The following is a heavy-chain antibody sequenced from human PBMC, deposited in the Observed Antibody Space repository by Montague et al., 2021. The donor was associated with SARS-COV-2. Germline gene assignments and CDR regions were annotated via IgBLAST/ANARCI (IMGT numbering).Heavy chain of an antibody. V-gene: IGHV4-39*01. Sequence: SDTLSLTCTVSGGSISSRSYYWGWIRQPPGKGLEWIGSIYYSGSTYYNPSLKSRVTISVDTSKNQFSLKLSSVTAADTAVYYCARLRGDYGGTYDTFAIWGQGTLVTVSS. CDR1: GGSISSRSYY. D-gene: IGHD4-23*01. CDR3: ARLRGDYGGTYDTFAI. J-gene: IGHJ3*02. CDR2: IYYSGST.